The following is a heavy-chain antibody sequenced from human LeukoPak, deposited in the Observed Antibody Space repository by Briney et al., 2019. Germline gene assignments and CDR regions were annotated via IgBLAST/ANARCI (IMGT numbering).Heavy chain of an antibody. CDR2: INPNSGGT. CDR1: GYTFTGYY. J-gene: IGHJ4*02. V-gene: IGHV1-2*02. D-gene: IGHD3-22*01. CDR3: ARPRLPKYYDSSGYYFDY. Sequence: ASVKVSCTASGYTFTGYYMHWVRQAPGQGLEWMGWINPNSGGTNYAQKFQGRVTMTRDTSISTAYMELSRLRSDDTAVYYCARPRLPKYYDSSGYYFDYWGQGTLVTVSS.